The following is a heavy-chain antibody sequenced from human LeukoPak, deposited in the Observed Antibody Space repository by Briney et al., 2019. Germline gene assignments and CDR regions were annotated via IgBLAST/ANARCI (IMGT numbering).Heavy chain of an antibody. J-gene: IGHJ4*02. CDR2: INPNSGGT. Sequence: ASVKVSGKPSGYTLTDYYMHWVRQAPGQGLEWMGRINPNSGGTNYAQKFQGRVTMTRDTSISTVYMELSRLRSDDTAVYYCARVGYYESSGYYEYWGQGTLVTVSS. CDR3: ARVGYYESSGYYEY. D-gene: IGHD3-22*01. CDR1: GYTLTDYY. V-gene: IGHV1-2*06.